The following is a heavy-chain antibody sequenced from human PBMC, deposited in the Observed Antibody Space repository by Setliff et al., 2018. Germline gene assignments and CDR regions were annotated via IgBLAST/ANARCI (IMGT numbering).Heavy chain of an antibody. V-gene: IGHV4-59*08. CDR1: GASISSDY. CDR2: LFYSGST. Sequence: SETLSLTCTVSGASISSDYWNWIRQPPGKGLEWLGYLFYSGSTNYNPSLKSRVTISLDTSKNQFSLKLSSVTAADTAVYYCARQDRFYDRSVFVEYFQHWGQGALVTVSS. J-gene: IGHJ1*01. D-gene: IGHD3-22*01. CDR3: ARQDRFYDRSVFVEYFQH.